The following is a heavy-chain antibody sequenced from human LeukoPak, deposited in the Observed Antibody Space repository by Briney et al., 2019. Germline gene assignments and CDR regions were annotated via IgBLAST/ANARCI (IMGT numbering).Heavy chain of an antibody. Sequence: GGSLRLSCAASGFTFSSYAMSWVRQAPGKGPEWDSTINDSGGSTYYADSVKGRFTISRDNSKNTLYLQMNSLRAEDTAVYYCAKELGYNWNYFDYWGQGTLVTVSS. D-gene: IGHD1-20*01. J-gene: IGHJ4*02. CDR3: AKELGYNWNYFDY. CDR2: INDSGGST. CDR1: GFTFSSYA. V-gene: IGHV3-23*01.